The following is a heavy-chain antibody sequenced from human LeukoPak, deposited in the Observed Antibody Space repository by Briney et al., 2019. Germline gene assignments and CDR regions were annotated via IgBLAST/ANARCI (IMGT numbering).Heavy chain of an antibody. CDR3: ARDGRHYYDSTGYSGNDAFDI. D-gene: IGHD3-22*01. CDR1: GFTFSSYW. J-gene: IGHJ3*02. Sequence: GGSLRLSCAASGFTFSSYWMSWVRQAPGKGLEWVANIKQDGSEKYYVDSVKGRFTISRDNAKNSLYLQMNSLRAEDTAVYYCARDGRHYYDSTGYSGNDAFDIWGLGAMVTVSS. V-gene: IGHV3-7*01. CDR2: IKQDGSEK.